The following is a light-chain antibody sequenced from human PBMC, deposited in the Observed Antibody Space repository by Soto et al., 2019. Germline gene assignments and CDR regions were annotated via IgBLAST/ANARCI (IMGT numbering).Light chain of an antibody. V-gene: IGLV2-14*01. CDR2: GVS. J-gene: IGLJ2*01. CDR1: SSDVGGYNY. Sequence: QSALTQPASVSGSPGQSITISCTGTSSDVGGYNYVSWYQQHPGKAPKLIIYGVSNRPSGVSSRFSGSKSGNTASLTISGLQAEDEADYYCSSYTSSSTLVFGGGTKLTVL. CDR3: SSYTSSSTLV.